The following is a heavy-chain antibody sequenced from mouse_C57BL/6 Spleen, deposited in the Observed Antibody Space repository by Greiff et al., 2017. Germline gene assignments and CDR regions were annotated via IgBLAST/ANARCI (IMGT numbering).Heavy chain of an antibody. CDR2: IYPGDGDT. V-gene: IGHV1-80*01. J-gene: IGHJ2*01. Sequence: VQLQQSGAELVKPGASVKISCKASGYAFSSYWMNWVKQRPGKGLEWIGQIYPGDGDTNYNGKFKGKATLTADKSSSTAYMQLSSLTSEDSAVYFCARERNGNYYFDYWGQGTTLTVSS. CDR3: ARERNGNYYFDY. CDR1: GYAFSSYW. D-gene: IGHD2-1*01.